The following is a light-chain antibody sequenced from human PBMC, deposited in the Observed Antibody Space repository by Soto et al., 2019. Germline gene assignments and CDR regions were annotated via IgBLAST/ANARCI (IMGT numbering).Light chain of an antibody. J-gene: IGLJ1*01. CDR1: SSSIGAGYD. CDR2: GNS. Sequence: QSVLTQPPSVSGAPGQRVTISCTGSSSSIGAGYDVHWYQQRPGTAPKLLIFGNSNRPSGVPDRFSGSKSGTSASLTITGLQAEDEADYYCQSYDSRLSGSVFGTGTKLTVL. V-gene: IGLV1-40*01. CDR3: QSYDSRLSGSV.